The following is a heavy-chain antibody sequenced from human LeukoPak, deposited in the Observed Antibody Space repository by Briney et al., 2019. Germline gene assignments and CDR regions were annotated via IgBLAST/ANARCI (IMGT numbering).Heavy chain of an antibody. CDR3: ASTERGYSYENWFDP. CDR1: GYTFTSYG. Sequence: ASVKVSCKASGYTFTSYGISWVRQAPGQGLEWMGIINPSGGSTSYAQKFQGRVTMTRDTSTSTVYMELSSLRSEDTAVYYCASTERGYSYENWFDPWGQGTLVTVSS. CDR2: INPSGGST. D-gene: IGHD5-18*01. V-gene: IGHV1-46*01. J-gene: IGHJ5*02.